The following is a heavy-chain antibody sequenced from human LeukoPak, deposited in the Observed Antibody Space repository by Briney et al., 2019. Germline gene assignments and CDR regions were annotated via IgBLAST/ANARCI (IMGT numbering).Heavy chain of an antibody. CDR3: ARTQSPALFVPLDY. D-gene: IGHD3-3*02. Sequence: ASVKVSCKASGYTFTGYYMHWVRQAPGQGLEWMGWINPNSGGTNYAQKLQGRVTMTTDTSTSTAYMELRNLRSDDTAVYYCARTQSPALFVPLDYWGQGTLVTVSS. CDR2: INPNSGGT. CDR1: GYTFTGYY. V-gene: IGHV1-2*02. J-gene: IGHJ4*02.